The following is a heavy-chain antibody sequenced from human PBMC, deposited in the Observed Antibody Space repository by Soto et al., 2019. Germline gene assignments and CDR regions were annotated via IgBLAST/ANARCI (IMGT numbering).Heavy chain of an antibody. J-gene: IGHJ4*02. CDR2: ISGNGGST. D-gene: IGHD3-10*01. Sequence: EVQLVESGGGLVQPGGSLRLSCAASGFTFSSYAMHWVRQAPGKGLEYVSVISGNGGSTYYASSVKGRFTISRDNSKNTLYLQMGSLRAEDMAVYYCARRGYGLYLDYWGQGTLVTVSS. CDR3: ARRGYGLYLDY. V-gene: IGHV3-64*01. CDR1: GFTFSSYA.